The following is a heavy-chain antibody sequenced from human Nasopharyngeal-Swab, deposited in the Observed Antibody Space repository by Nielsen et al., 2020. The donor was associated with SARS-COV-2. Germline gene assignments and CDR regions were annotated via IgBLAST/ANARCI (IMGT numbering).Heavy chain of an antibody. CDR2: IYYSGST. V-gene: IGHV4-59*01. CDR3: ARDRAWDSSGWDYYYGMDV. J-gene: IGHJ6*02. Sequence: RKAPGKGLEWIGYIYYSGSTNYNPSLKSRVTISVDTSKNQFSLKLSSVTAADTAVYYCARDRAWDSSGWDYYYGMDVWGQGTTVTVSS. D-gene: IGHD6-19*01.